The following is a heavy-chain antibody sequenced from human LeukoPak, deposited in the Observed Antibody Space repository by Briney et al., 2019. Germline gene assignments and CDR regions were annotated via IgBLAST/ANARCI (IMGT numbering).Heavy chain of an antibody. CDR1: EFTFSRYA. CDR3: ARDPNGDYLGAFDF. Sequence: PGGSLRLSCAAPEFTFSRYAMTWVRQAPGKGLEWVSSITSRDGRTSYADSVKGRFTVSRGNSKNTLYLQMNYLRVEDTAVYYCARDPNGDYLGAFDFWGQGTLVTVSS. CDR2: ITSRDGRT. V-gene: IGHV3-23*01. D-gene: IGHD4-17*01. J-gene: IGHJ3*01.